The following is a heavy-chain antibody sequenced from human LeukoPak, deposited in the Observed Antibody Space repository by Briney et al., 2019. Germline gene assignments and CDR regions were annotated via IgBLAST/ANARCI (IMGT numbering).Heavy chain of an antibody. J-gene: IGHJ4*02. CDR2: IYNDGRT. D-gene: IGHD1-7*01. CDR3: ARSSRELGGYAPWELMPPFDY. Sequence: GGSLRLSCAASGFIVNNKYMTWVRQAPGKGLEWVSLIYNDGRTYYADSVKGRFTISRDNAKNSLYLQMNSLRAEDTAVYYCARSSRELGGYAPWELMPPFDYWGQGTLVTVSS. CDR1: GFIVNNKY. V-gene: IGHV3-53*01.